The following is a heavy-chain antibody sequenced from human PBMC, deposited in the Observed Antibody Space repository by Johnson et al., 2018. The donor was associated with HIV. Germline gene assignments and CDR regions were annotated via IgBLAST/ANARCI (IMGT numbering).Heavy chain of an antibody. J-gene: IGHJ3*02. CDR2: ISYDGSNK. D-gene: IGHD6-6*01. CDR1: GFTFSSYA. Sequence: QVQLVESGGGVVQPGRSLRLSCAASGFTFSSYAMHWVRQAPGKGLEWVAVISYDGSNKYYADSVKGRFTISRDSSKDTLYVQMNSLRGEDTAVYYCARDRTLWQLVRPGGAFDIWGQGTMVTVSS. V-gene: IGHV3-30*04. CDR3: ARDRTLWQLVRPGGAFDI.